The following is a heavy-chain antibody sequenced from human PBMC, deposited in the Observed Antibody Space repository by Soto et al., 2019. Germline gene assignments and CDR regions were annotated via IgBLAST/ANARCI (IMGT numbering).Heavy chain of an antibody. D-gene: IGHD2-2*01. CDR2: ISSSGSTI. CDR1: GFTFSDYY. CDR3: ERGGAAITYNWFDP. Sequence: PGGSLRLSCAASGFTFSDYYMSWIRQAPGKGLEWVSYISSSGSTIYYADSVKGRFTISRDNAKNSLYLQMNSLRAEDTAVYYCERGGAAITYNWFDPWGQGTLVTVSS. V-gene: IGHV3-11*01. J-gene: IGHJ5*02.